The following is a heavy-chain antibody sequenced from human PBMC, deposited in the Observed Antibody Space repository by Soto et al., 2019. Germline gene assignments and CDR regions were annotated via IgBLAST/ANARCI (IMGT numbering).Heavy chain of an antibody. D-gene: IGHD3-10*01. CDR2: INRSGST. V-gene: IGHV4-34*01. CDR1: GGSFSGYY. Sequence: PSETLSLTCAVYGGSFSGYYWSWIRQPPGKGLEWIGEINRSGSTNYNPSLKSRVTISVDTSKNQFSPKLSSVTAADTAVYYCARGGGRESYIDYWGQGTLVTVSS. J-gene: IGHJ4*02. CDR3: ARGGGRESYIDY.